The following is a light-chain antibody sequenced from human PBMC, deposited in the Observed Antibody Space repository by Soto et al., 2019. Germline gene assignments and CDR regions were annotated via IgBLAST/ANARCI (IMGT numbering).Light chain of an antibody. CDR3: QQYSSYSET. Sequence: QMTQSPSSLSASVGEKIIITCRASRDVGSDVSWYQQKPGQAPKLLIYAASNLYTGVPSRFSGSRSGTEFSLTITSLQADDFATYYCQQYSSYSETFGQGTKVDIK. J-gene: IGKJ2*01. CDR1: RDVGSD. CDR2: AAS. V-gene: IGKV1-17*01.